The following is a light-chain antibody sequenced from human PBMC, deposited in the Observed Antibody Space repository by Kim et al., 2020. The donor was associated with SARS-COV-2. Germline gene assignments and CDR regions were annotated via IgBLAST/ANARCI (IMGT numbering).Light chain of an antibody. V-gene: IGLV2-11*01. CDR2: DVN. CDR1: SSDVGGYNH. Sequence: QSAPTQPRSVSGSPGQSVTISCTGTSSDVGGYNHVAWYQQHPDKAPKFMIYDVNERPSGVPDRFSGSKSGNTASLTISGLQPEDEADYYCCSYVGAYYVFGTGTKVTVL. J-gene: IGLJ1*01. CDR3: CSYVGAYYV.